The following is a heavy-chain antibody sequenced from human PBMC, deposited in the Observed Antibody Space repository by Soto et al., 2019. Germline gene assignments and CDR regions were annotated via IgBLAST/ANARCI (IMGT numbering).Heavy chain of an antibody. CDR3: GDLGTPQGRT. J-gene: IGHJ4*02. CDR2: IKSKTDDGTV. Sequence: PGESLRLSCVASGFTSFTRAWMDWVRQAPGKGLEWVGRIKSKTDDGTVDYAAPVKGRFTISRDDSKNTLYLQMSSLKTEDTAVYFCGDLGTPQGRTWGQGTLVTVSS. CDR1: GFTSFTRAW. D-gene: IGHD1-1*01. V-gene: IGHV3-15*07.